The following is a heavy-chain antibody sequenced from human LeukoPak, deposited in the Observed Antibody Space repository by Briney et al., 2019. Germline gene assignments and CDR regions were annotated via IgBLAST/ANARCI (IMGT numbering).Heavy chain of an antibody. CDR2: IISSSSYI. D-gene: IGHD3-3*01. CDR1: GFTFSSYS. Sequence: GGSLRLSCAASGFTFSSYSMNWVRQAPGKGLEWVSSIISSSSYIYYADSVKGRFTISRDNAKNSLYLQMNSLRAEDTAVYYCARDPRRLWSGYYSRGGIFDPWGQGTLVTVSS. V-gene: IGHV3-21*01. CDR3: ARDPRRLWSGYYSRGGIFDP. J-gene: IGHJ5*02.